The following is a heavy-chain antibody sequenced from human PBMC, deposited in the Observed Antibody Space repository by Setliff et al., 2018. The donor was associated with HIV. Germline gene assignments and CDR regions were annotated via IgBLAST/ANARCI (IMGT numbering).Heavy chain of an antibody. J-gene: IGHJ3*02. CDR2: INDSGTT. V-gene: IGHV4-34*01. CDR3: ARSTWTRFGGALTQLWPQRGAFDI. D-gene: IGHD5-18*01. CDR1: GGSFRGYY. Sequence: PSETLSLTCDVYGGSFRGYYWSWIRQSPGKGLEWIAEINDSGTTTSNPSLKSRVTISLDTPKTQFSLKLNSVTAADTAVYSCARSTWTRFGGALTQLWPQRGAFDIWGQGTKVTVS.